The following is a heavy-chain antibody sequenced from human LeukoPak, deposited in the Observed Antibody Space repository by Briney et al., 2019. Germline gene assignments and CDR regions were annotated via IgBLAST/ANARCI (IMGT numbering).Heavy chain of an antibody. CDR1: GGSISSGSYY. J-gene: IGHJ4*02. V-gene: IGHV4-61*02. CDR2: TYTSGST. D-gene: IGHD3-10*01. Sequence: SETLSLTCTVSGGSISSGSYYWSWIRQPAGKGLEWIGRTYTSGSTNYNPSLKSRVTISVDTSKNQFSLKLSSVTAADTAVYYCARGYGSGSYLGYWGQGTLVTVSS. CDR3: ARGYGSGSYLGY.